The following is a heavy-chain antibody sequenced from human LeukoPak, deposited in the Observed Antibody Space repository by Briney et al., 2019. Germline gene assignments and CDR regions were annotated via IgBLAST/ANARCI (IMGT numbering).Heavy chain of an antibody. J-gene: IGHJ4*02. CDR3: AKEDDYYGSGSYYTASGY. Sequence: GGSLRLSCAASGFTFSSYGMSWVRQAPGKGLEWVSAISGSGGSTYYADSVKGRFTISRDNSKNALYLQVNSLRAEDTAVYYCAKEDDYYGSGSYYTASGYWGQGTLVTVSS. D-gene: IGHD3-10*01. V-gene: IGHV3-23*01. CDR2: ISGSGGST. CDR1: GFTFSSYG.